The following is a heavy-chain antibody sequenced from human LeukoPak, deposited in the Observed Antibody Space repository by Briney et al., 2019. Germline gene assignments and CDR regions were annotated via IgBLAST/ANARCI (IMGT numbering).Heavy chain of an antibody. CDR3: AKEQNIRGVIIMVDS. J-gene: IGHJ4*02. CDR2: IWYDGSNK. V-gene: IGHV3-33*06. D-gene: IGHD3-10*01. Sequence: GGSLRLSCAASGFTFSSYGMHWVRQAPGKGLEWVAVIWYDGSNKYYADSVKGRFTISRDNSKNTLYLQMNSLRAEDTAVYYCAKEQNIRGVIIMVDSWGQGTLVIVSS. CDR1: GFTFSSYG.